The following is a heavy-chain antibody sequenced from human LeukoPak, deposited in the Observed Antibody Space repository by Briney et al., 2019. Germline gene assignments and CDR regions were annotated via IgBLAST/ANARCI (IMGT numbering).Heavy chain of an antibody. Sequence: SETLSLTCTVSGVSISSYYWSWIRQPPGKGLEWIGYIYYSGSTNYNPSLKSRVTISVDTSKNQFSLKLSPVTAADTAVYYCARDITMVRGVTIPWGQGTLVTVSS. CDR2: IYYSGST. J-gene: IGHJ5*02. D-gene: IGHD3-10*01. CDR1: GVSISSYY. CDR3: ARDITMVRGVTIP. V-gene: IGHV4-59*12.